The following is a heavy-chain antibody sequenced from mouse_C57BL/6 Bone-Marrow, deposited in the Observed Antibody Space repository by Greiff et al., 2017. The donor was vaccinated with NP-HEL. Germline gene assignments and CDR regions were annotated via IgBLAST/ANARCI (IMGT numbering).Heavy chain of an antibody. D-gene: IGHD2-4*01. Sequence: EVQRVESEGGLVQPGSSMKLSCTASGFTFSDYSMAWVRQVPEKGLEWVANINYDGSSTYYLDSLKCRFIISRDNAKNILYLQMSSLKSEDTATYYCAREGGLRRRTYAMDYWGQGTSVTVSS. CDR2: INYDGSST. V-gene: IGHV5-16*01. J-gene: IGHJ4*01. CDR1: GFTFSDYS. CDR3: AREGGLRRRTYAMDY.